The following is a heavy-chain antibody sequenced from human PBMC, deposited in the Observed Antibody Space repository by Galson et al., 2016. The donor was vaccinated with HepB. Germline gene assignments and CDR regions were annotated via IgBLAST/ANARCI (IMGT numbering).Heavy chain of an antibody. D-gene: IGHD3-3*01. V-gene: IGHV3-53*01. CDR1: GFTFNTYS. CDR3: AKVPQRWRSGSFYFDY. Sequence: SLRLSCAASGFTFNTYSINWVRQAPGKGLAWVSIIYPGGETHYADSLKGRFTISRDNSKNTLFLQMNSLRAEDTAVYYCAKVPQRWRSGSFYFDYWGQGTLVTVSS. J-gene: IGHJ4*02. CDR2: IYPGGET.